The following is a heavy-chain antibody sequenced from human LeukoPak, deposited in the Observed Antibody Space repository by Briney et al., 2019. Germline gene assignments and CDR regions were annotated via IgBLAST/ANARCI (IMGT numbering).Heavy chain of an antibody. CDR1: GGSISSYY. CDR2: IYYSGST. Sequence: KPSETLSLTCTVSGGSISSYYWSWIRQPPGKGLEWIGYIYYSGSTNYNPSLKSRVTISVATSKNQFSLKLSSVTAADTAVYYCARVNDYGGNPRLVFFDYWGQGTLVTVSS. V-gene: IGHV4-59*01. CDR3: ARVNDYGGNPRLVFFDY. J-gene: IGHJ4*02. D-gene: IGHD4-23*01.